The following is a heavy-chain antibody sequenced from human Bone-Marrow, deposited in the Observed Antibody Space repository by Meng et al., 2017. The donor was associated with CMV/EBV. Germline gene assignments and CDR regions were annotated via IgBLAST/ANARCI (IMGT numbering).Heavy chain of an antibody. Sequence: GGSLRLSCAASGFTFRIYWMTWVRQAPGKGPEWVANIKQDGSEDYYVDSVQGRFTISRDNAKNSLYLQMDDLRGEDKAVYYCARFKYCSSTSCHRYLYSGLDVWGHGTTVTVSS. D-gene: IGHD2-2*01. CDR1: GFTFRIYW. CDR3: ARFKYCSSTSCHRYLYSGLDV. J-gene: IGHJ6*02. CDR2: IKQDGSED. V-gene: IGHV3-7*01.